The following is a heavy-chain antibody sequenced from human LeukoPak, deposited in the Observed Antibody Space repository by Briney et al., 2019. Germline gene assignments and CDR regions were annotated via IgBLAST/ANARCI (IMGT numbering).Heavy chain of an antibody. CDR3: ARVAGGDSVY. CDR2: ISSSSSYI. V-gene: IGHV3-21*01. J-gene: IGHJ4*02. CDR1: GFTFSSFG. D-gene: IGHD2-21*01. Sequence: GGSLRLSCAGYGFTFSSFGMHWVRQAPGKGLEWVSSISSSSSYIHYADSAKGRFTISRDNAKNSLYLQMNSLRAEDTAVYYCARVAGGDSVYWGQGTLVTVSS.